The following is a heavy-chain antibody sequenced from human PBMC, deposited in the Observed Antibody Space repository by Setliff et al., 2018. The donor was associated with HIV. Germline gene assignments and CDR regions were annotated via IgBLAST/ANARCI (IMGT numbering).Heavy chain of an antibody. CDR1: GGSISNNNYY. Sequence: SETLSLTCAVSGGSISNNNYYWGWIRQPLGQGLEWIGSIDFTGTTYYNRSLKSRVTISVDTSKNQFSLKLSSVTAADTAIFYCASIAATGSFFIGYMDVWGKGTTVTVS. J-gene: IGHJ6*03. CDR3: ASIAATGSFFIGYMDV. V-gene: IGHV4-39*01. CDR2: IDFTGTT. D-gene: IGHD6-13*01.